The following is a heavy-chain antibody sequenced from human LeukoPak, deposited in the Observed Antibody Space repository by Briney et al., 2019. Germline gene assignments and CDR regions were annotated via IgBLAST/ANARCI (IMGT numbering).Heavy chain of an antibody. CDR2: IKPDGREK. CDR3: AKFLSSNPMYYFDY. D-gene: IGHD4-4*01. J-gene: IGHJ4*02. V-gene: IGHV3-7*03. Sequence: GGSLRLSCAASGFTFSTYWMSWLRQAPGKGLEWVANIKPDGREKYYVDSVKGRFTISRDNVKNSLFLQMNSLRAEDTAVYYCAKFLSSNPMYYFDYWGQGTLVTVSS. CDR1: GFTFSTYW.